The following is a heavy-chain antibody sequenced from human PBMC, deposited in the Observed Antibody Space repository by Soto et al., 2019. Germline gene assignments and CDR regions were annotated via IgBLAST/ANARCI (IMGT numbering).Heavy chain of an antibody. CDR3: ARLGGSYAVPHFDY. CDR2: IYYSGTTT. Sequence: PSETLSLTCTVSGGSISSYYWSWIRQPPGKGLEWIGYIYYSGTTTSYNPSLKSRVTLSVDTSKNQFSLKLSSVTAADTAVYYCARLGGSYAVPHFDYWGQGTLVTVSS. CDR1: GGSISSYY. D-gene: IGHD1-26*01. V-gene: IGHV4-59*08. J-gene: IGHJ4*02.